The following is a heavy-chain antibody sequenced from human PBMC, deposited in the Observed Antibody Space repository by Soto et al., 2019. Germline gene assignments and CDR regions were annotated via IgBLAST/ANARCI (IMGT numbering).Heavy chain of an antibody. V-gene: IGHV3-53*01. D-gene: IGHD3-3*01. CDR2: IFSADNT. CDR3: AITGAGYYIV. Sequence: GGSVRLSCAASGFTVSSNYLSWVRQAPGKGLEWVSVIFSADNTHYADSVKGRFTISRDNSKNTVFLQMNGLRAEDTAVYYCAITGAGYYIVWGQGTPVTVSS. CDR1: GFTVSSNY. J-gene: IGHJ4*02.